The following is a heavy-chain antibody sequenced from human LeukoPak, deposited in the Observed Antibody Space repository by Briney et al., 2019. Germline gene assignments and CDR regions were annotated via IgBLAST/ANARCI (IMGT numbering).Heavy chain of an antibody. CDR2: IIPIFGTA. CDR3: ARGVAPWGGDYYYYYIDI. J-gene: IGHJ6*03. V-gene: IGHV1-69*06. Sequence: SVKVSCKASGGTFSSYAISWVRQAPGQGLEWMGGIIPIFGTANYAQKFQGRVTITADKSTSTAYMELSSLRSEDTAVYYCARGVAPWGGDYYYYYIDIWGKGTTVTVSS. D-gene: IGHD5-12*01. CDR1: GGTFSSYA.